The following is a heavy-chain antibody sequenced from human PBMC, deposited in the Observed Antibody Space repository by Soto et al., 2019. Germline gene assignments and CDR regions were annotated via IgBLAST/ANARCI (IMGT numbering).Heavy chain of an antibody. Sequence: ASVKVSCKASGYTFTSYGISWVRQAPGQGLEWMGWISAYNGNTNYAQKLQGRVTMTTDTSTSTAYMELGSLRSDDTAVYYCARILAYCGGDCYPPNEYYFDYWGQGTLVTVSS. CDR1: GYTFTSYG. CDR3: ARILAYCGGDCYPPNEYYFDY. D-gene: IGHD2-21*02. J-gene: IGHJ4*02. V-gene: IGHV1-18*01. CDR2: ISAYNGNT.